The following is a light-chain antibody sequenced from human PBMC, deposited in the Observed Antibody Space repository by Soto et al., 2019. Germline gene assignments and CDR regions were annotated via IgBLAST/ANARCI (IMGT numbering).Light chain of an antibody. CDR1: ASNIGSNT. CDR3: GSWDDSLNAVV. CDR2: SNN. Sequence: QSVLTQPPSVSGTPGRRVTISCSGGASNIGSNTVSWYQQLPGTAPKLLIFSNNQRPSGVPDRFSGSKSGRSASLAIAGLQSEAEADYYCGSWDDSLNAVVFGGGTKVTVL. J-gene: IGLJ2*01. V-gene: IGLV1-44*01.